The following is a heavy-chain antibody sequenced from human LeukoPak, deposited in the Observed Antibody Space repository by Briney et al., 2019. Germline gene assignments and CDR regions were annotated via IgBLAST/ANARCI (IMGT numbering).Heavy chain of an antibody. J-gene: IGHJ4*02. CDR1: GFTFISYW. Sequence: PGGSLRLSCAASGFTFISYWMSWVRQAPGKGLEWVANIKQDGSEKYYVGSVKGRFTISRDNAKNSLYLQMNSLRAEDTAVYYCVRDSYYHPDYWGQGTLVTVSS. D-gene: IGHD3-10*01. CDR3: VRDSYYHPDY. CDR2: IKQDGSEK. V-gene: IGHV3-7*01.